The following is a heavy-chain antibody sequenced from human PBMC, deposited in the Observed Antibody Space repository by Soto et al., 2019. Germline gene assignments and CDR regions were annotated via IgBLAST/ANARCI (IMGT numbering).Heavy chain of an antibody. V-gene: IGHV4-39*01. D-gene: IGHD2-15*01. J-gene: IGHJ4*02. CDR3: ARRGYCIGGSCYARLSFFDY. CDR1: GGSISSSSYY. CDR2: IYYSGST. Sequence: SETLSLTCTVSGGSISSSSYYWGWIRQPPGKGLEWIGSIYYSGSTYYNPSLKSRVTISVDTSKNQFSLKLSSVTAADTAVYYCARRGYCIGGSCYARLSFFDYWGQGSLVTVSS.